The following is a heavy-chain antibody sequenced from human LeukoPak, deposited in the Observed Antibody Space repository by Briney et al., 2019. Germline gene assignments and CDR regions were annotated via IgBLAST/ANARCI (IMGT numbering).Heavy chain of an antibody. V-gene: IGHV5-51*01. CDR3: ARYSYRGYRYDSSGIDY. CDR2: IYPGDSDT. D-gene: IGHD3-22*01. J-gene: IGHJ4*02. Sequence: GESLKISCEGSGYSFTNYWIGWVRQMPGKGLEWMGIIYPGDSDTRYSPSFQGQVTISGDKSISTAYLQWSSLKASDTAMYYCARYSYRGYRYDSSGIDYWGQGTLVTVSS. CDR1: GYSFTNYW.